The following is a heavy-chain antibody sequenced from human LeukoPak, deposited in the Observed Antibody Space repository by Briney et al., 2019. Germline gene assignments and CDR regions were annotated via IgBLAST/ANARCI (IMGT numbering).Heavy chain of an antibody. CDR3: ARYDVWGTYRAFDY. V-gene: IGHV4-39*01. Sequence: SETLSLTCTVSGGSISSYSYYWGWIRQPPGKGLEWIGSIYYSGSTYYNPSLKSRVTISVDTSKNEFSRKLSSVTAADTAMYYCARYDVWGTYRAFDYWGQGTLVTVSS. CDR1: GGSISSYSYY. J-gene: IGHJ4*02. D-gene: IGHD3-16*02. CDR2: IYYSGST.